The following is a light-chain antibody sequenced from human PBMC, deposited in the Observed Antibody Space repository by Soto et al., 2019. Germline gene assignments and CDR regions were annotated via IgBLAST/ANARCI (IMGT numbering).Light chain of an antibody. J-gene: IGKJ2*01. CDR1: QTVTTTY. V-gene: IGKV3-20*01. CDR2: GVS. CDR3: QQYGDTRGT. Sequence: EFVLTQSPGTLSLSPGERATLSCRASQTVTTTYLAWYQQKPGQAPRLLIYGVSSRASGIPDRFSGSGSGTDFTLTISRLETEDFAVYYCQQYGDTRGTFGQGTRLEI.